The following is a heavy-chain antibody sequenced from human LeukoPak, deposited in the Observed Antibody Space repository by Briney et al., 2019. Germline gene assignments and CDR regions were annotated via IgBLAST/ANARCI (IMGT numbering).Heavy chain of an antibody. J-gene: IGHJ4*02. D-gene: IGHD3-16*01. V-gene: IGHV3-23*01. CDR3: AKDTSLRHYDYVWGSSPDFDY. CDR2: ISGRGGST. Sequence: GSLRLSCAASGFTLRCYVMGWVRQAPGKGVGWVFGISGRGGSTYYADSGEGRFTIFRDNSKDPLYLQMNSLRTEDTAVYYCAKDTSLRHYDYVWGSSPDFDYWGQGTLVTVSS. CDR1: GFTLRCYV.